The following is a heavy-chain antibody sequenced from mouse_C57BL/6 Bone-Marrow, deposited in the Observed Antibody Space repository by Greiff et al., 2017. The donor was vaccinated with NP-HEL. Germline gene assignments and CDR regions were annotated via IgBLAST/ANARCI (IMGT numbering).Heavy chain of an antibody. CDR1: GYSFTDYN. Sequence: QLQESGPELVKPGASVKISCKASGYSFTDYNMNWVKQSNGKSLEWIGVINPNYGTTSYNQKFKGKATLTVDQSSSTAYMQLNSLTSEDSAVYYCAKGELGPYAMDDWGQGTSVTVSS. J-gene: IGHJ4*01. D-gene: IGHD4-1*01. CDR3: AKGELGPYAMDD. V-gene: IGHV1-39*01. CDR2: INPNYGTT.